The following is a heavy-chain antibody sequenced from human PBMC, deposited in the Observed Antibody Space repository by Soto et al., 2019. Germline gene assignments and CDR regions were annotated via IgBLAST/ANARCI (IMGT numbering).Heavy chain of an antibody. V-gene: IGHV1-2*04. Sequence: ASVKVSCKASGYTFTGYYMRWVRQANGQGLEWMGWINPNSGGTNYAQKFQGWVTMTRDTSTSTVYMELSSLRSEDTAVYYCARYAGAYYDFWSGYSNYFDYWGQGTLVTVSS. CDR3: ARYAGAYYDFWSGYSNYFDY. D-gene: IGHD3-3*01. CDR2: INPNSGGT. J-gene: IGHJ4*02. CDR1: GYTFTGYY.